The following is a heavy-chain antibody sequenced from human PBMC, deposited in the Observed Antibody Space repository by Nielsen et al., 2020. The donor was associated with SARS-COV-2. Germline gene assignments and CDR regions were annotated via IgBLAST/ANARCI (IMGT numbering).Heavy chain of an antibody. CDR3: AKMSPPGIAVGTAEYFQH. V-gene: IGHV3-48*01. Sequence: GESLKISCAASGFTFNTYAMNWVRQAPGKGLEWVAYISASSANIHYAASVNGRFTISRDKSKNTLYVLMNSLRAEDTAVYYCAKMSPPGIAVGTAEYFQHWGQGTLVTVSS. J-gene: IGHJ1*01. CDR2: ISASSANI. D-gene: IGHD6-19*01. CDR1: GFTFNTYA.